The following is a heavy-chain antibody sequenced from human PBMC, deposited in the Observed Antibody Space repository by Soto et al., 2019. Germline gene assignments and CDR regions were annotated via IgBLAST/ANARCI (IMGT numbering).Heavy chain of an antibody. J-gene: IGHJ4*02. CDR2: IYYSGST. D-gene: IGHD5-12*01. Sequence: SETLSLTCTVSGGSISSYYWSWIRQPPGKGLEWIGYIYYSGSTNYNPSLKSRVTISVDTSKNQFSLKLSSVTAADTAVYYCARCKGRWLQSGIDYWGQGTLVTVS. CDR1: GGSISSYY. V-gene: IGHV4-59*08. CDR3: ARCKGRWLQSGIDY.